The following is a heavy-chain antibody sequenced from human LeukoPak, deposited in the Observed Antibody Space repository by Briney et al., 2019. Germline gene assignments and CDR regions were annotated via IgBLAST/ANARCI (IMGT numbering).Heavy chain of an antibody. D-gene: IGHD7-27*01. CDR2: INHSGST. CDR3: ARRNWGAMYDY. V-gene: IGHV4-34*01. J-gene: IGHJ4*02. Sequence: SETLSLTCAVYGGSFSGYYWSWIRQPPGKGLEWIGEINHSGSTNYNPSLKSRATISVDTSKNQFSLKLSSVTAADTAVYYCARRNWGAMYDYWGQGTLVTVSS. CDR1: GGSFSGYY.